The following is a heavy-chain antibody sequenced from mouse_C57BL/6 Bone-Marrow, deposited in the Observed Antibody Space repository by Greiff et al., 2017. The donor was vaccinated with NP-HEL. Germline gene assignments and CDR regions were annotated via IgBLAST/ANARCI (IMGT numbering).Heavy chain of an antibody. V-gene: IGHV5-6*01. CDR2: ISSGGSYT. CDR1: GFTFSSYG. D-gene: IGHD3-2*02. Sequence: EVQLVESGGDLVKPGGSLKLSCAASGFTFSSYGMSWVRQTPDKRLEWVATISSGGSYTYYPDSVKGRFTISRDNAKNTLYLQMSSLKSEDTAMYYCASRQLRSYYAMDYWGQGTSVTVSS. CDR3: ASRQLRSYYAMDY. J-gene: IGHJ4*01.